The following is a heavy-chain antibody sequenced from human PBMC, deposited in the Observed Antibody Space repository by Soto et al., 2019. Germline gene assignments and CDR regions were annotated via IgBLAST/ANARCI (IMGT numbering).Heavy chain of an antibody. J-gene: IGHJ4*02. V-gene: IGHV3-66*03. CDR3: AREPNFDSSGSMPDY. CDR2: IKSNK. D-gene: IGHD3-22*01. Sequence: PGGSLRLSCAASGFTFSNAWMSWVRQAPGKGLEWVGRIKSNKYYADSVKGRFTISRDNSKNTLYLQMNSLRAEDTAVYYCAREPNFDSSGSMPDYWGQGTLVTVSS. CDR1: GFTFSNAW.